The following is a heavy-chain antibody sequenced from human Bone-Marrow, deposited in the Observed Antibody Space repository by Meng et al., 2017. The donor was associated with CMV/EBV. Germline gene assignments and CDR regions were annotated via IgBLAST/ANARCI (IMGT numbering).Heavy chain of an antibody. CDR3: ARGGITMIVVTHFDY. V-gene: IGHV4-39*07. J-gene: IGHJ4*02. CDR2: IYYSGST. Sequence: QLQLQESGPGLVKPSXXXXLTXXVXGGSISSSSYYWGWIRQPPGKGLEWIGSIYYSGSTYYNPSLKSRVTISVDTSKNQFSLKLSSVTAADTAVYYCARGGITMIVVTHFDYWGQGTLVTVSS. CDR1: GGSISSSSYY. D-gene: IGHD3-22*01.